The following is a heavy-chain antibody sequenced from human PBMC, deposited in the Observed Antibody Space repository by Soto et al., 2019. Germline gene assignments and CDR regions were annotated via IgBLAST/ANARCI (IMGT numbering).Heavy chain of an antibody. CDR2: ITTSNGNR. Sequence: QFILVQSGGEVKRPGASVMVSFKASGYSLTSYGISWVRLVPGQGLEWMAWITTSNGNRNFARKFQDRVSLTADTSTSTVYMKLRSLTSADTAVYYCTIGTLEVFEYWGQRTLVTVSS. CDR1: GYSLTSYG. D-gene: IGHD1-1*01. CDR3: TIGTLEVFEY. V-gene: IGHV1-18*04. J-gene: IGHJ4*02.